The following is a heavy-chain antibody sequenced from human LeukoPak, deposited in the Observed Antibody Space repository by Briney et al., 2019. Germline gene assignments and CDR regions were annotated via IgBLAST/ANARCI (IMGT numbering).Heavy chain of an antibody. V-gene: IGHV1-2*02. D-gene: IGHD3-16*01. J-gene: IGHJ4*02. CDR3: AREGDYDYVWGSLDLDY. CDR2: INPNSGGT. Sequence: ASVKVSCKASGYTFTSYDINWVRQAPGQGLEWMGWINPNSGGTNYAQKFQGRVTMTRDTSISTAYMELSRLRSDDTAVYYCAREGDYDYVWGSLDLDYWGQGTLVTVSS. CDR1: GYTFTSYD.